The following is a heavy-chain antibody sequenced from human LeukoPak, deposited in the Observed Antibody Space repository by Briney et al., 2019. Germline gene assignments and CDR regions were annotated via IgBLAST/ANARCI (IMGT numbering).Heavy chain of an antibody. CDR2: IYYSGST. V-gene: IGHV4-59*01. D-gene: IGHD3-16*01. J-gene: IGHJ5*02. CDR1: GGSISSNY. Sequence: SETLSLTCTVSGGSISSNYWSWIRQPPGKGLEWIGYIYYSGSTNYNPSLKSRVTISVDTSKNLFSLKLSSVTAADTAVYYCARGGRLGFDPWGQGTLVTVSS. CDR3: ARGGRLGFDP.